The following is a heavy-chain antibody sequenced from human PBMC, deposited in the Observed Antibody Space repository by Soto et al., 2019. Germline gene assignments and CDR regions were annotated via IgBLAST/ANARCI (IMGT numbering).Heavy chain of an antibody. CDR1: GGSISSGDYY. V-gene: IGHV4-30-4*01. D-gene: IGHD4-17*01. CDR3: AIADDYGDYVRVWYFDL. Sequence: QVQLQESGPGLVKPSQTLSLTCTVSGGSISSGDYYWSWIRQPPGKGLEWIGYIYYSGSTYYNPSLKCRVTISVDTSHKLFSLKLSSVTAAATAVYYCAIADDYGDYVRVWYFDLSVRRTLVTVSS. CDR2: IYYSGST. J-gene: IGHJ2*01.